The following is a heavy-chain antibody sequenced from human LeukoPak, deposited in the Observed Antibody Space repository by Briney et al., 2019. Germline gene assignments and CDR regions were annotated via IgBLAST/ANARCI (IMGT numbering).Heavy chain of an antibody. J-gene: IGHJ6*04. CDR1: GGSFSGYY. CDR2: INHSGST. V-gene: IGHV4-34*01. D-gene: IGHD3-22*01. Sequence: SESLSLTCAVYGGSFSGYYWSWIRQPPGKGLEWFGEINHSGSTNYNPSLKSRVTISVDTSKNQFSLKLSSVTAADTAVYYCARGFRLIHYYYYNGMDVWGKGTTVTVSS. CDR3: ARGFRLIHYYYYNGMDV.